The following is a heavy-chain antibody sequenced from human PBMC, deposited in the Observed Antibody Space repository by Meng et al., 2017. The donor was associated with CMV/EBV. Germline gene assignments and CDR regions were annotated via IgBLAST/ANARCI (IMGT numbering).Heavy chain of an antibody. CDR3: VRSSGWSLFDY. Sequence: QWQSVQSGAEMKKPGASVKVSCTTSGFTFSDYYIHWVRQAPGQGLEWMGWVNSNNDATNYARKFQGRVSMTRDTSISTAHMELSRLMSDDTAVYYCVRSSGWSLFDYWGQGTLVTVSS. D-gene: IGHD6-19*01. CDR1: GFTFSDYY. CDR2: VNSNNDAT. J-gene: IGHJ4*02. V-gene: IGHV1-2*02.